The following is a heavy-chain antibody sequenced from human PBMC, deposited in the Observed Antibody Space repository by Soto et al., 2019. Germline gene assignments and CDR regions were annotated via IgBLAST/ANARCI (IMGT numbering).Heavy chain of an antibody. Sequence: GGSLRLSCAASGFTFSSYAMHWVRQAPGKGLEWVAVISYDGSNKYYADSVKGRFTISRDNSKNTLYLQMNSLRAEDTAVYYCARGPQEAGDYGMDVWGQGTTVTVSS. V-gene: IGHV3-30-3*01. CDR2: ISYDGSNK. CDR3: ARGPQEAGDYGMDV. J-gene: IGHJ6*02. D-gene: IGHD6-19*01. CDR1: GFTFSSYA.